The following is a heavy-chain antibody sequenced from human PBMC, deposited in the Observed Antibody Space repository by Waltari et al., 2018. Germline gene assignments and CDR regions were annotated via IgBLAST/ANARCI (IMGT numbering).Heavy chain of an antibody. CDR2: INPRGGNT. D-gene: IGHD2-21*01. Sequence: QVQVVQSGAEVKKPGASVKISCKTSEYTFTSSYIHWVRQAPGQGLRWRGIINPRGGNTIDAQKFQGRVTMTRDTSTSTVYMELSSLRSEDTAVYYCALDTGALWMDVWGQGTTVTVSS. CDR3: ALDTGALWMDV. J-gene: IGHJ6*02. V-gene: IGHV1-46*01. CDR1: EYTFTSSY.